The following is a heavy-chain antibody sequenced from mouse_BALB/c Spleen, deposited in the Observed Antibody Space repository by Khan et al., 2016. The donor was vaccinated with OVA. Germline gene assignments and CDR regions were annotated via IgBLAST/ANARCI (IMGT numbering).Heavy chain of an antibody. Sequence: MQLEESGPELVKPGASVKMSCKASGYTFTSYVIHWVKQKPGQGLEWIGYINPYNDGTKYNERFKDKATLTSDKSSNTAYMELSSLTSEDSAVYYGARRVIYFDYDAGFAYWGQGTLVTVSA. V-gene: IGHV1S136*01. CDR1: GYTFTSYV. J-gene: IGHJ3*01. CDR2: INPYNDGT. CDR3: ARRVIYFDYDAGFAY. D-gene: IGHD2-4*01.